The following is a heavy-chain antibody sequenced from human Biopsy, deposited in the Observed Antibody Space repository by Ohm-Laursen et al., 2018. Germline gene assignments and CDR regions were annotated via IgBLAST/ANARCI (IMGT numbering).Heavy chain of an antibody. V-gene: IGHV4-61*08. CDR1: SGSIRTGDYY. CDR2: INYRGNT. Sequence: TLSLTCTVSSGSIRTGDYYWTWIRQAPGKTLEWIASINYRGNTNYNPSLKSRVTMSVDTSKKQLSLRLRSVTAADTAMYYCASVVLGPTNDAFDLWGQGTKVTVS. D-gene: IGHD3-22*01. CDR3: ASVVLGPTNDAFDL. J-gene: IGHJ3*01.